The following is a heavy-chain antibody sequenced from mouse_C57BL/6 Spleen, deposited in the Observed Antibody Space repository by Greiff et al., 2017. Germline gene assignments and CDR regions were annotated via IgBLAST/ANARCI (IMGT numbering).Heavy chain of an antibody. D-gene: IGHD1-1*01. CDR3: ARDDGSSYGYFDV. CDR1: GYTFTSYG. CDR2: IYPRSGNT. J-gene: IGHJ1*03. V-gene: IGHV1-81*01. Sequence: QVQLKQSGAELARPGASVKLSCKASGYTFTSYGISWVKQRTGQGLEWIGEIYPRSGNTYYNEKFKGKATLTADKSSSTAYMELRSLTSEDSAVYVCARDDGSSYGYFDVWGTGTTVTVSS.